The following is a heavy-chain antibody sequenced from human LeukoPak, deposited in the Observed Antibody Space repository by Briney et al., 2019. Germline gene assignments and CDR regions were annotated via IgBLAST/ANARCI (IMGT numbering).Heavy chain of an antibody. Sequence: ASVKVSCKASGYTFTGYYMHWVRQAPGQGLEWMGIINPSGGSTSYAQKFQGRVPMTRDMSTSTVYMELSSLRSEDTAVYYCARSIQLWLRFDYWGQGTLVTVSS. D-gene: IGHD5-18*01. V-gene: IGHV1-46*01. J-gene: IGHJ4*02. CDR3: ARSIQLWLRFDY. CDR2: INPSGGST. CDR1: GYTFTGYY.